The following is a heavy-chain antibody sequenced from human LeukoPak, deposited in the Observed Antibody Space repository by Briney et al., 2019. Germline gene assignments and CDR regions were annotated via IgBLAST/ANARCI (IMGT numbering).Heavy chain of an antibody. V-gene: IGHV3-30*02. CDR2: IRYDGSNK. J-gene: IGHJ4*02. Sequence: GGXLRLSCAASGFTFSSYGMHWVRQAPGKGLEWVAFIRYDGSNKYYADSVKGRFTISRDNSKNTLYLQMNSLRAEDTAVYYCANEPDYYDILTEVDYWGQGTLVTVSS. D-gene: IGHD3-9*01. CDR1: GFTFSSYG. CDR3: ANEPDYYDILTEVDY.